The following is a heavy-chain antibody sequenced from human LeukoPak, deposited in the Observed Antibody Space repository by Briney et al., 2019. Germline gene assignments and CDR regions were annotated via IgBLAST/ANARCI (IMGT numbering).Heavy chain of an antibody. CDR2: IYTSGST. D-gene: IGHD2-15*01. CDR1: GGSISSGSYY. J-gene: IGHJ6*02. V-gene: IGHV4-61*02. Sequence: SQTLSLTCTVSGGSISSGSYYWSWIRQPAGKGLEWIGRIYTSGSTNYNPSLKSRVTISVDTSKNQCSLKLSSVTAADTAVYYCARSPVYCSGGSCYGSYYYYYGMDVWGQGTTVTVSS. CDR3: ARSPVYCSGGSCYGSYYYYYGMDV.